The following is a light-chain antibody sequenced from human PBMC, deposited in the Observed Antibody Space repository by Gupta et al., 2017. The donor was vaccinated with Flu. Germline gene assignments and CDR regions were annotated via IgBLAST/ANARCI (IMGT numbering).Light chain of an antibody. CDR1: ERLVHSDENTY. CDR2: KIS. CDR3: MQDVKWPWT. J-gene: IGKJ1*01. V-gene: IGKV2-30*02. Sequence: DVVLTQSPLSLPVILGQPASISCTSNERLVHSDENTYLHWFQQRPGQSPRRLIYKISNRDSGVPDRFSGSGSGTEFTLKISRVEAEDVGIYYCMQDVKWPWTLGQGTRVEIK.